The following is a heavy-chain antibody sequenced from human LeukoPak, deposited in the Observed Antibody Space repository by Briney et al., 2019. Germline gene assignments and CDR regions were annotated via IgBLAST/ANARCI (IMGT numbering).Heavy chain of an antibody. V-gene: IGHV3-30*04. Sequence: QPGGSLGLSCAASGFTFNNYAMHWVRQAPGEGLEWVALISYDGSSKYYADSVKGRFTISRDNSKNTLYLQMHSLRGEDAAVYYCARGLDSSSWLNWFDPWGQGTLVTVSS. CDR3: ARGLDSSSWLNWFDP. D-gene: IGHD6-13*01. J-gene: IGHJ5*02. CDR2: ISYDGSSK. CDR1: GFTFNNYA.